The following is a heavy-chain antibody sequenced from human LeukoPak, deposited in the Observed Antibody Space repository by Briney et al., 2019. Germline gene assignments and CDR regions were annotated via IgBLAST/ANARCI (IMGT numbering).Heavy chain of an antibody. V-gene: IGHV1-69*13. CDR2: IIPIFGTA. J-gene: IGHJ3*02. D-gene: IGHD3-10*01. CDR3: ARDLGFGESLI. Sequence: SVKVSCKASGYTFTGYYMHWVRQAPGQGLEWMGGIIPIFGTANYAQKFQGRVTITADESTSTAYMELSSLRSEDTAVYYCARDLGFGESLIWGQGTMVTVSS. CDR1: GYTFTGYY.